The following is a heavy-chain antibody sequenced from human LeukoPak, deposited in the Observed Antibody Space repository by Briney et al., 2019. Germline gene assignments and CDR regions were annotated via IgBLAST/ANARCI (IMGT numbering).Heavy chain of an antibody. D-gene: IGHD1-26*01. J-gene: IGHJ5*02. CDR1: GCSISSYY. V-gene: IGHV4-59*01. CDR2: IYYSGSA. Sequence: PSETLSLTCTASGCSISSYYWSWIRQPPGKGLEWMGNIYYSGSANYNPSLKSRVIISVVTSKNQFSLKLSSVNAADTAVYYCARASVGAPRDRWFDPWGQGTLVTVSS. CDR3: ARASVGAPRDRWFDP.